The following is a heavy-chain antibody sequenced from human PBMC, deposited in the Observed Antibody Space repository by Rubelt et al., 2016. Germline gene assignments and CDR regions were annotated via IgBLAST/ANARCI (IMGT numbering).Heavy chain of an antibody. CDR3: ARSIIAARQESYYYYGMDV. D-gene: IGHD6-6*01. Sequence: VRGRFTISRDNAKNSLYLQMNSLRAEDTAVYYCARSIIAARQESYYYYGMDVWGQGTTVTVSS. J-gene: IGHJ6*02. V-gene: IGHV3-48*03.